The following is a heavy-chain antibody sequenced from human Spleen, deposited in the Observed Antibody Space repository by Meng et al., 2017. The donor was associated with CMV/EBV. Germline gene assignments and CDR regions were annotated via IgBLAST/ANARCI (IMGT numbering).Heavy chain of an antibody. CDR1: RFTFSSYW. CDR3: ARELKGPVRFLECSDNHYYGMDV. CDR2: IKEDGSDK. D-gene: IGHD3-3*01. Sequence: GESLKISCAASRFTFSSYWMSWVRQAPGKGLEWVANIKEDGSDKYYVDSVKGRFTISRDNAKNSLYLQMNSLRAEDTAVYYCARELKGPVRFLECSDNHYYGMDVWGQGTTVTVSS. V-gene: IGHV3-7*01. J-gene: IGHJ6*02.